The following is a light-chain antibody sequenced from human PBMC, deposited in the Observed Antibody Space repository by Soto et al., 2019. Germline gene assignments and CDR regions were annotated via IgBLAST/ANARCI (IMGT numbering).Light chain of an antibody. Sequence: EIVLTQSPVTLSLYPGERATLSCRASQSIGTYLAWYQQKPDQAPGLLIYHTSNRATGIPARFSGSGSGTDFTLTISGLEPEDFAVYYCQQRSDWTRTFGQGTKVEVK. CDR2: HTS. J-gene: IGKJ1*01. V-gene: IGKV3-11*01. CDR1: QSIGTY. CDR3: QQRSDWTRT.